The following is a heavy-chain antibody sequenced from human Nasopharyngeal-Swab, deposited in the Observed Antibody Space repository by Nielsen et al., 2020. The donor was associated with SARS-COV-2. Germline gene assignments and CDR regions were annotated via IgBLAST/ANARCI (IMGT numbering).Heavy chain of an antibody. Sequence: WVRQAPGQGLEWMGGIIPIFGTANYAQKFQGRVTITADKSTSTAYMELSSLRSEDTAVYYCARGVRGIVVVKDWFDPWGQGTLVTVSS. CDR3: ARGVRGIVVVKDWFDP. D-gene: IGHD3-22*01. CDR2: IIPIFGTA. J-gene: IGHJ5*02. V-gene: IGHV1-69*06.